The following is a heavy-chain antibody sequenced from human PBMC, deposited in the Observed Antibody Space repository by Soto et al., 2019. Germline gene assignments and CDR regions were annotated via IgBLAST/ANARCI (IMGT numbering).Heavy chain of an antibody. CDR3: ARRYGASFDY. Sequence: PSETLSLTCTVSGGSISSSSYYWGWIRQPPGKGLEWIGSIYYSGSTYYNPSLKSRVTISVDTSKNQFSLKLSSVTAADTAVYYCARRYGASFDYWGQGNLVTVSS. CDR2: IYYSGST. CDR1: GGSISSSSYY. V-gene: IGHV4-39*07. J-gene: IGHJ4*02. D-gene: IGHD4-17*01.